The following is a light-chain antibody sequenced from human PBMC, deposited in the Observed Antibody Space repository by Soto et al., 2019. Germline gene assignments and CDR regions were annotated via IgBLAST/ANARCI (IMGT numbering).Light chain of an antibody. CDR3: SSYTSSSTL. CDR2: AVT. J-gene: IGLJ1*01. CDR1: SSDVGGYNY. V-gene: IGLV2-14*01. Sequence: QSALTQPASVSGSPGQSITISCTGTSSDVGGYNYVSWYQQHPGKAPKLMIYAVTDRPSGVSSRFSGSKSGNTASLTISGLQAEDDADYYGSSYTSSSTLFGTGTKLTVL.